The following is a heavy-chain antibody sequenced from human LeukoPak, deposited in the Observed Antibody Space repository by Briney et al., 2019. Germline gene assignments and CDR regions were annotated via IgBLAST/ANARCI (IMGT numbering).Heavy chain of an antibody. CDR1: GGSIDSYY. V-gene: IGHV3-23*01. Sequence: PSETLSLTCTISGGSIDSYYWSWIRQPPGKGLEWVSAISGSGGSTYYADSVKGRFTISRDNSKNTLYLQMNSLRAEDTAVYYCAKTILRYSGSYSPKDFDYWGQGTLVTVSS. CDR2: ISGSGGST. D-gene: IGHD1-26*01. CDR3: AKTILRYSGSYSPKDFDY. J-gene: IGHJ4*02.